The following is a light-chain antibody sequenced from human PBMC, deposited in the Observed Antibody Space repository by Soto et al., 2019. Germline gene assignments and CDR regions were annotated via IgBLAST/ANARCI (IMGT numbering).Light chain of an antibody. CDR2: GAS. J-gene: IGKJ1*01. V-gene: IGKV3-20*01. CDR1: QSVSSSY. CDR3: QQYGSSPRT. Sequence: ENVLTQSPGTLSLSPGERATLSCRASQSVSSSYLAWYQQKHGQAPKLLIYGASSRATGIPDRFSGSGSGTDFTLTISRLEPEDFAVYYCQQYGSSPRTFGQGTKVDIK.